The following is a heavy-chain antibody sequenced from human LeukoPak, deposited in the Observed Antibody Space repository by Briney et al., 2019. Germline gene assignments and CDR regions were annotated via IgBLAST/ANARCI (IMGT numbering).Heavy chain of an antibody. V-gene: IGHV3-11*06. CDR2: ISSGRTYT. D-gene: IGHD6-13*01. Sequence: GGSLRLSCAASGFTFSDYYMSWIRQAPGKGLEWVSSISSGRTYTYYADSVKGRFTISRENTKNSLFLQMNSLRAEDTAIYYCARGDRSAVFDYWGQGSLVTVSS. J-gene: IGHJ4*02. CDR1: GFTFSDYY. CDR3: ARGDRSAVFDY.